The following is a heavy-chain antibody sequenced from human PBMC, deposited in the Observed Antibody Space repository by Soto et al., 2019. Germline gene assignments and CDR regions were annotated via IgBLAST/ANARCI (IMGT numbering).Heavy chain of an antibody. CDR2: VIPILGIA. J-gene: IGHJ6*04. Sequence: GASVKVSCKASGGTFSSYTISWVRQAPGQGLEWMGRVIPILGIANYAQKFQGRVTITADKSTSTAYMELSSLRSEDTAVYYCARAQGVSYYDFWSGLAHLDVWGKRTTVTVSS. D-gene: IGHD3-3*01. V-gene: IGHV1-69*02. CDR1: GGTFSSYT. CDR3: ARAQGVSYYDFWSGLAHLDV.